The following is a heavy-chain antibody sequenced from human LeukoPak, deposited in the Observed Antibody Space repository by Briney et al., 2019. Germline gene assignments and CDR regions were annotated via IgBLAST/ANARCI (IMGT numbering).Heavy chain of an antibody. CDR1: GYTFTGYY. CDR2: INPNSGGT. J-gene: IGHJ4*02. V-gene: IGHV1-2*02. Sequence: GASVKVSCKASGYTFTGYYMHWVRQAPGQGLEWMGWINPNSGGTNYAQKFQGRVTMTRGMSTSTVYMELSSLTSEDTAVYYCARTRGYYFDYWGQGTLVTVSS. CDR3: ARTRGYYFDY.